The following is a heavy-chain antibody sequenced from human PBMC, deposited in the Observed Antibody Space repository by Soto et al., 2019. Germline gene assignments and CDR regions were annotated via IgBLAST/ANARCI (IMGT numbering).Heavy chain of an antibody. CDR1: GFTFSSYS. D-gene: IGHD1-1*01. CDR2: ISSSSSYI. V-gene: IGHV3-21*01. J-gene: IGHJ3*02. Sequence: GGSLRLSCAASGFTFSSYSMNWVRQAPGKGLEWVSSISSSSSYIYYADSVKGRFTISRDNAKNSLYLQMNSLRAEDTAVYYCARERAPGTDAFDIWGQGTMVTVSS. CDR3: ARERAPGTDAFDI.